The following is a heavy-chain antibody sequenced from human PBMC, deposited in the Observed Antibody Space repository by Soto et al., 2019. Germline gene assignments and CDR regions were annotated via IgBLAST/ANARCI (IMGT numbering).Heavy chain of an antibody. CDR1: GGSFSGYQ. Sequence: QVQLQQWGAGLLKPSETLSLTCAVYGGSFSGYQWSWIRQPPGKGLEGIGEINHSGSTKHNPTPKTQVTISVDTSKNQFSLKVSSVTAADTAVYYCATSMSGSSLYGMDIWGQGTTVTVSS. CDR2: INHSGST. V-gene: IGHV4-34*01. D-gene: IGHD1-26*01. CDR3: ATSMSGSSLYGMDI. J-gene: IGHJ6*02.